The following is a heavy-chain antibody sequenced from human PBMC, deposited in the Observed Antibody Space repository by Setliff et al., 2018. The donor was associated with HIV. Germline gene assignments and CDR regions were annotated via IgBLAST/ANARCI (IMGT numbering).Heavy chain of an antibody. CDR2: MYRTGTS. CDR1: GYSIRSGYY. Sequence: SETLSLTCAVSGYSIRSGYYRGWIRQSPGKGLEWIGTMYRTGTSYYNPSLTSRVTISQDTSKNQFSLELTSVTAADTAVYYCATVDGTRYLDYWGQGKLVTVSS. J-gene: IGHJ4*02. CDR3: ATVDGTRYLDY. D-gene: IGHD1-1*01. V-gene: IGHV4-38-2*01.